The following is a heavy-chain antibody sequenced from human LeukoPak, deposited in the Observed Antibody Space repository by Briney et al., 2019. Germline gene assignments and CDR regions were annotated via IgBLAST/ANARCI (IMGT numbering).Heavy chain of an antibody. CDR1: GYTFTSYY. D-gene: IGHD2-21*02. J-gene: IGHJ4*02. V-gene: IGHV1-46*01. CDR2: INPSGGST. Sequence: GASVKVSCKASGYTFTSYYMHWVRQAPGQGLEWMGIINPSGGSTSYAQKFQGRVTMTRDTSTGTVYMDLSSLRSEDTAVYYCARAGSDYCGGDCPKFDYWGQGTLVTVSS. CDR3: ARAGSDYCGGDCPKFDY.